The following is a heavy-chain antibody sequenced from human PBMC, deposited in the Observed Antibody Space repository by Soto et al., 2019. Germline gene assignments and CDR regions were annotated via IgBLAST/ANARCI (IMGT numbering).Heavy chain of an antibody. Sequence: EVQLLESGGGLVQPGGSLRLSCAASGYTFSSYAMSWVRQAPGKGLEWVSAISGSGGSTYYADSVKGRFTISRDESKNTLYLQMNSLRAEDTASYYCAKLGMEWLFDYFDYWGQGTLVTVSS. J-gene: IGHJ4*02. V-gene: IGHV3-23*01. CDR3: AKLGMEWLFDYFDY. CDR1: GYTFSSYA. D-gene: IGHD3-3*01. CDR2: ISGSGGST.